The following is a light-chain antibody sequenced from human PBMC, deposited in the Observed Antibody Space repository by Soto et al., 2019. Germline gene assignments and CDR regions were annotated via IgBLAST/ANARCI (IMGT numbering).Light chain of an antibody. J-gene: IGKJ4*01. Sequence: EIVLTQSPATLSLSPGERATLSSRASESISTYLAWYQHKPGQAPRLLIYDASNRATGIPARFSGSGSGTDFTLTISSLEPEDFAVYYCQHRFNWPLTFGGGTKVEIK. CDR3: QHRFNWPLT. CDR2: DAS. V-gene: IGKV3-11*01. CDR1: ESISTY.